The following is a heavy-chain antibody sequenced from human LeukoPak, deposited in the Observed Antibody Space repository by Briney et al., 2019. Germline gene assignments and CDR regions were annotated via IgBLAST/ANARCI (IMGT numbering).Heavy chain of an antibody. CDR2: LYYSGST. D-gene: IGHD6-19*01. J-gene: IGHJ5*02. CDR3: ARGRKNTSGPDGWFEP. V-gene: IGHV4-59*11. CDR1: GGSISSHY. Sequence: SETLSLTCTVSGGSISSHYWSWIRQPPGMGLEWIGYLYYSGSTNYNPSLKSRVTISVDMSKNQFSLKLRSVTAADTAVYYCARGRKNTSGPDGWFEPWGQGTLVTVSS.